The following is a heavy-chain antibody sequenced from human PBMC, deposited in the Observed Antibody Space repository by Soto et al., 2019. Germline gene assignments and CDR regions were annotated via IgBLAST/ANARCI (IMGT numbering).Heavy chain of an antibody. Sequence: PGGSLRLSCAASGFTFSSYGMHWVRQAPGKGLEWVAVIWYDGSKKYYADSVKGRFTISRDDSKNTLYLQMNSLRAEDTAVYYCAKDSHWAIISRTHDHWGHGTLVTVSS. V-gene: IGHV3-33*06. CDR2: IWYDGSKK. J-gene: IGHJ4*01. CDR1: GFTFSSYG. D-gene: IGHD2-2*01. CDR3: AKDSHWAIISRTHDH.